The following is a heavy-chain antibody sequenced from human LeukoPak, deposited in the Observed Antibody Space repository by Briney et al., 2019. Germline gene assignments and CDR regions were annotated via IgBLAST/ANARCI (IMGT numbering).Heavy chain of an antibody. V-gene: IGHV3-30*18. CDR2: ISYDGSNK. D-gene: IGHD1-26*01. CDR1: GFTFSSYG. J-gene: IGHJ5*02. CDR3: AKNEVGATGYNWFDP. Sequence: PGGSLRLSCAASGFTFSSYGMHWVRQAPGKGLEWVAVISYDGSNKYYADSVKGRFTISRDNSKNTLYLQMNSLRAEDTAVYYCAKNEVGATGYNWFDPWGQGTLVTVSS.